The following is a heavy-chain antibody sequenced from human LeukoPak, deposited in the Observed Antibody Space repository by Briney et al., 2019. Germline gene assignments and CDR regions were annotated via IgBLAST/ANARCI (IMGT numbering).Heavy chain of an antibody. D-gene: IGHD5-12*01. CDR3: AKRLDYTNSPIGY. CDR2: IGAGFNT. V-gene: IGHV3-23*01. J-gene: IGHJ4*02. CDR1: GFTFSSYA. Sequence: PGGSLRLSCTASGFTFSSYALTWVRQAPGKGLEWVSSIGAGFNTYNADSVKGRFTVSRDNSKNTLYLQLNSLRAEDTAFYYCAKRLDYTNSPIGYWGQGTLVTVSS.